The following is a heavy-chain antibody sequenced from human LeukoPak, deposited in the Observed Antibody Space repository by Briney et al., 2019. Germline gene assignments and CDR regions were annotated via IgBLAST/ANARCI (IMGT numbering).Heavy chain of an antibody. J-gene: IGHJ4*02. CDR1: GGSFSDYY. CDR3: ARLHGDTACDY. V-gene: IGHV4-34*01. CDR2: INHSGNT. Sequence: SETLSLTCAVYGGSFSDYYWSWIRQPPGKGLEWIGEINHSGNTNYNPSLKSRVTISVDTSKNQFSLKLSSMTAADTAVYYCARLHGDTACDYWGQGTLVTVSS. D-gene: IGHD5-18*01.